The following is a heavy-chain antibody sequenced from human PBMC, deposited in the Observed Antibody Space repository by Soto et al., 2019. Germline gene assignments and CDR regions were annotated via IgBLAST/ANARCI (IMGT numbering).Heavy chain of an antibody. J-gene: IGHJ4*01. CDR1: GYPFIHSG. Sequence: QIQLVQSGAAMKKPGASVKVSCKPSGYPFIHSGGSWLRRAPGQGLEGMGWISAYNGNTDYAHKFQGRVALNTDTATSTAYMELRGLSPDDTAVYFCARDVTGSGGPFWHYWGHGTLVTGSS. CDR2: ISAYNGNT. V-gene: IGHV1-18*04. CDR3: ARDVTGSGGPFWHY. D-gene: IGHD2-15*01.